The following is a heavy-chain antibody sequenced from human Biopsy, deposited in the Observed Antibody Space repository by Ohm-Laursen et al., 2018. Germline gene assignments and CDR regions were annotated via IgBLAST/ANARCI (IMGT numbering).Heavy chain of an antibody. CDR3: ASVVLGPTNDAFDL. CDR2: IYSSGGT. Sequence: DTLSLTCAVSGGSITSYYWNWIRQPAGKGLEWIGRIYSSGGTKYNPSLKSRVTMSVDTSKKQLSLRLRSVTAADTAMYYCASVVLGPTNDAFDLWGQGTMVVVSS. J-gene: IGHJ3*01. V-gene: IGHV4-4*07. D-gene: IGHD3-22*01. CDR1: GGSITSYY.